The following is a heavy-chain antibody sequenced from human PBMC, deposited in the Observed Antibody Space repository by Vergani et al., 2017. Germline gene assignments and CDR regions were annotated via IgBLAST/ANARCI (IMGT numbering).Heavy chain of an antibody. V-gene: IGHV7-4-1*02. CDR2: INTNTGNP. Sequence: QVQLVQSGSELKKPGASVKVSCKASGYTFTGYAMNWVRQAPGQGLEWMGWINTNTGNPTYAQGFTGRFVFSLDTSVSTAYLQISSLKAEDTAVYYCARESKGLRYFDWLSQVPMDVWGKGTTVTVSS. CDR3: ARESKGLRYFDWLSQVPMDV. CDR1: GYTFTGYA. J-gene: IGHJ6*03. D-gene: IGHD3-9*01.